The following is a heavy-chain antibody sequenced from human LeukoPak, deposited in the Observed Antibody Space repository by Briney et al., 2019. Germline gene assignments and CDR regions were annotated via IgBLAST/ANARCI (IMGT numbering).Heavy chain of an antibody. CDR1: GFIFSNYA. V-gene: IGHV3-23*01. J-gene: IGHJ4*02. CDR2: ISGSGEST. CDR3: AREHWDFDY. D-gene: IGHD7-27*01. Sequence: GGSLRLSCAASGFIFSNYAITWIRQAPGKGLEWVSEISGSGESTYYGDSVKGRFTISRDNSENTLYLQMNSLRAGDTAIYYCAREHWDFDYWGQGTLVTVSS.